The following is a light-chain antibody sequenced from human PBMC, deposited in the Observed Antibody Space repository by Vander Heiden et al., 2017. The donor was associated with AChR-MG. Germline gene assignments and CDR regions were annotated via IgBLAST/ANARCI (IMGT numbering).Light chain of an antibody. V-gene: IGLV2-14*03. Sequence: QSSLTQPASVSRSPGQSVTISCTGTSSDVGGDNYVCWYQQHPGKATNLMIYDVSKRPAGVAKRFSGTKSGNAASLTSAGRQEEDEADYYCSSDTSSSSLVFGGGTKLTVL. CDR1: SSDVGGDNY. J-gene: IGLJ2*01. CDR2: DVS. CDR3: SSDTSSSSLV.